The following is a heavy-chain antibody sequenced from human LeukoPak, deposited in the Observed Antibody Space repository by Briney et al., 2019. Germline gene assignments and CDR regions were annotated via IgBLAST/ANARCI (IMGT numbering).Heavy chain of an antibody. Sequence: ASVKVSCKASGYTFTSYGISWVRQAPGQGLEWMGWISAYNGNTNYAQKLQGRVTMTTDTSTSTAYMELRSLRSDDTAVYYCARGVSLFDSRTVFDYWGQGTLVTVSS. D-gene: IGHD3-9*01. CDR2: ISAYNGNT. CDR3: ARGVSLFDSRTVFDY. CDR1: GYTFTSYG. J-gene: IGHJ4*02. V-gene: IGHV1-18*01.